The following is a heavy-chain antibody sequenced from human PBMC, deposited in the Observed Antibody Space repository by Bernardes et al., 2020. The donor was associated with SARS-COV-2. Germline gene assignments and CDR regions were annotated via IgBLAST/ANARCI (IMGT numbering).Heavy chain of an antibody. Sequence: ASVKVSCKTSGFTFTGYYLHWVRQAPTQGLQWIGWINPYTGDTNLTHNLQGRVTLTRDTSINTAYLELSRLRSDDTAVYSCARLAAPVHCRSDSCLSLYYFEYWGQGSLVSVAS. V-gene: IGHV1-2*02. CDR1: GFTFTGYY. CDR3: ARLAAPVHCRSDSCLSLYYFEY. CDR2: INPYTGDT. J-gene: IGHJ4*02. D-gene: IGHD2-15*01.